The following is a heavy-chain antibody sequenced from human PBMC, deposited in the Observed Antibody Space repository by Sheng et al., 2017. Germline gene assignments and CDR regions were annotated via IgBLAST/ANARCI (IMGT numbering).Heavy chain of an antibody. Sequence: EVQLVESGGGLVKPGGSLRLSCAASGFTFSSYSMNWVRQAPGKGLEWVSSISSSSSYIYYADSVKGRFTISRDNAKNSLYLQMNSLRAEDTAVYYCARDLVCGGDCYGAAFDIWGQGTMVTVSS. CDR2: ISSSSSYI. D-gene: IGHD2-21*01. CDR1: GFTFSSYS. CDR3: ARDLVCGGDCYGAAFDI. J-gene: IGHJ3*02. V-gene: IGHV3-21*01.